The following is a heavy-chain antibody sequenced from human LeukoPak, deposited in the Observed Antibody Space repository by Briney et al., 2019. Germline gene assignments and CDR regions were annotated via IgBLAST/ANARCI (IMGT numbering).Heavy chain of an antibody. J-gene: IGHJ6*03. CDR3: ARVMGASWFFYLDV. CDR1: GGSISSSSYY. Sequence: PSETLSLTCTVSGGSISSSSYYWRWIRQPPGKGLEWIGSIYYSGSTYYNPSLKSRITMSIDKSNNQLSLKLNSVTAADTAVYYCARVMGASWFFYLDVWGKGTTVTVSS. CDR2: IYYSGST. D-gene: IGHD3-16*02. V-gene: IGHV4-39*07.